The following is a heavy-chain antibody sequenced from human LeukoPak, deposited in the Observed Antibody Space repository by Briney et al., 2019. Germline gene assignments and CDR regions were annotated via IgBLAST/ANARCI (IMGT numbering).Heavy chain of an antibody. V-gene: IGHV1-69*01. J-gene: IGHJ3*02. CDR3: ARNKSEGDILTGGAYAFDI. CDR2: IIPIFGTA. Sequence: SVKVSCKASGGTFSSYAISWVRQAPGQGLEWMGGIIPIFGTANYAQKFQGRVTITADESTSTAYMELSSLRSEDTAVYYCARNKSEGDILTGGAYAFDIWGQGTMVTVSS. CDR1: GGTFSSYA. D-gene: IGHD3-9*01.